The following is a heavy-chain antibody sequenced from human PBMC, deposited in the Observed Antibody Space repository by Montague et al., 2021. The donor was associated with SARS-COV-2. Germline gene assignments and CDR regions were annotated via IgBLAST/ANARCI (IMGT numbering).Heavy chain of an antibody. CDR1: GDSFNSPKYY. V-gene: IGHV4-39*01. Sequence: SETLSLTCTVSGDSFNSPKYYCAWIRQPPGKGLEWIGSSYYSGTTYDNPSLRSQVTMSVDTSETQFSLKMNSVTAADTAVYYCARGSYGSGSYHAFDIWSQGTVVAVSS. CDR2: SYYSGTT. D-gene: IGHD3-10*01. J-gene: IGHJ3*02. CDR3: ARGSYGSGSYHAFDI.